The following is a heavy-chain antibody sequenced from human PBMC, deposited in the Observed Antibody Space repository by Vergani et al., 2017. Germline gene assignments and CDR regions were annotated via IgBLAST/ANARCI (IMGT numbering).Heavy chain of an antibody. Sequence: EVQLVQSGAEVKKPGATMQISCKVSGYTFTDHYMHWVKQAPGKGLEWMGLVDPEDGETIYAEKFKGRVTIAAETSTDTSPLELSSLRSEDTAVYYCATPRTVTTGGREVWGQGATVSVSS. V-gene: IGHV1-69-2*01. D-gene: IGHD4-17*01. CDR1: GYTFTDHY. CDR2: VDPEDGET. CDR3: ATPRTVTTGGREV. J-gene: IGHJ6*02.